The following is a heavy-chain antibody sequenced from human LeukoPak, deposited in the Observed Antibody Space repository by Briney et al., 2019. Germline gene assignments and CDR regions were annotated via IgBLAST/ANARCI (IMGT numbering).Heavy chain of an antibody. Sequence: SVKVSCKASGGTFSSYAIGWVRQAPGQGLEWMGRIIPIFGTANYAQKFQGRVTITTDESTSTAYMELSSLRSEDTAVYYCASIAKARDAFDIWGQGTMVTVSS. CDR2: IIPIFGTA. CDR1: GGTFSSYA. D-gene: IGHD1-26*01. CDR3: ASIAKARDAFDI. V-gene: IGHV1-69*05. J-gene: IGHJ3*02.